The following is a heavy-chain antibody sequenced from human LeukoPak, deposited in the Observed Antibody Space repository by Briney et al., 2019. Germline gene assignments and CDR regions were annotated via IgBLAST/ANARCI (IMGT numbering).Heavy chain of an antibody. CDR1: GGSISSYY. D-gene: IGHD6-19*01. CDR3: ARTSAVAGSGGDY. CDR2: IYYSGST. Sequence: PSETLSLTCTVSGGSISSYYWSWIRQPPGKGLEWIGYIYYSGSTNYNPSLKSRVTISVDTSKNQFSLKLSSVTAADTAVYYCARTSAVAGSGGDYWGQGTLVTVSS. J-gene: IGHJ4*02. V-gene: IGHV4-59*12.